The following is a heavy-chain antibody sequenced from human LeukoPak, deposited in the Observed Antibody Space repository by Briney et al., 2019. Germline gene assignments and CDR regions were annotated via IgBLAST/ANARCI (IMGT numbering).Heavy chain of an antibody. CDR1: GYSISNGFY. J-gene: IGHJ6*03. CDR3: ARQHDSYYYYYIDV. Sequence: SETLSLTCAVSGYSISNGFYWVWIRQPPGRGLEWIGSLYHSDSAYYNTSLRCRVSMSVDTSKNQFSLTLSFVTAVDTAVYYCARQHDSYYYYYIDVWGSGTTVTVSS. CDR2: LYHSDSA. V-gene: IGHV4-38-2*01.